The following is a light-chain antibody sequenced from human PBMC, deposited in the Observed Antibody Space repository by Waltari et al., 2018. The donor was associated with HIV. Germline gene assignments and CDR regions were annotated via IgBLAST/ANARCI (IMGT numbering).Light chain of an antibody. CDR1: STDVGGYDS. J-gene: IGLJ3*02. CDR3: CSYAGTYTYVL. V-gene: IGLV2-11*02. CDR2: EVI. Sequence: QSALTQPRSVSGSPGQSLTISSTGTSTDVGGYDSVSWYLQNPGKVPKLIIYEVIKLPSGVPDRFSGSKSGNTASLTISGLQTEDEADYFCCSYAGTYTYVLFGGGTKLTVL.